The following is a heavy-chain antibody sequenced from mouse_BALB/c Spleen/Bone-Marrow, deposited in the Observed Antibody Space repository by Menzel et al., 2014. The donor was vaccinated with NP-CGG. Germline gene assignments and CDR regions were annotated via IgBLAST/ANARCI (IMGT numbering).Heavy chain of an antibody. J-gene: IGHJ3*01. CDR3: ARLRGYSQAWFAY. Sequence: VQLQQSGAELVRPGTSAKISCKASGYAFTNYWLGWVKQRPGHGLEWIGDIYPGSGNTYYNEKFKGKATLTADKSSSTAYMQLSSLTSEDSAVYFCARLRGYSQAWFAYWGQGTLVTVSA. CDR1: GYAFTNYW. CDR2: IYPGSGNT. V-gene: IGHV1-63*01. D-gene: IGHD2-3*01.